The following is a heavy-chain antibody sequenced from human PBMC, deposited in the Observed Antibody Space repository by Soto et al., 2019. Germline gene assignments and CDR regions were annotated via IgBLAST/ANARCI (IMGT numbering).Heavy chain of an antibody. CDR1: GDTFSSFA. CDR3: ARDKHRLQLGGNCVYALDV. V-gene: IGHV1-69*12. J-gene: IGHJ6*02. Sequence: QVQLVQSGAEVKKPGSSVKVSCKAPGDTFSSFAISWVRQAPGQGLEWMGGIIPIFRTPDYAQKFQGRVTITADESTTTAYMELSSLRSEVTAVYYCARDKHRLQLGGNCVYALDVWGQGTTVIVSS. D-gene: IGHD5-12*01. CDR2: IIPIFRTP.